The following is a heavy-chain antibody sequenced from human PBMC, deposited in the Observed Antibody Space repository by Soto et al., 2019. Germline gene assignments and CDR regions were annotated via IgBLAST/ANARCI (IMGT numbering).Heavy chain of an antibody. CDR2: INPDGSAK. Sequence: EVQLVESGGGLVQPGGSLRLSCAASGFTFSSYWMTWLRQAPGKGLEWVANINPDGSAKYYVDSVKGRFTISRDNAKNSLYLQMNSLRVEDTAVYYCAAPPIGNVYFNHWGQGALVTVSS. J-gene: IGHJ1*01. CDR3: AAPPIGNVYFNH. D-gene: IGHD2-15*01. V-gene: IGHV3-7*01. CDR1: GFTFSSYW.